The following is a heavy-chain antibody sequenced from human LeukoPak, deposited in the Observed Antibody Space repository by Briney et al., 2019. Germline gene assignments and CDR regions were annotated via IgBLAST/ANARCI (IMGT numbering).Heavy chain of an antibody. J-gene: IGHJ6*03. Sequence: SVKVSCKASGGTFSNYAISWVRQAPGQGLEWMGGIIPMFGTANHAQKFQGRVTITADRSTSTAYMEVSSLRSEDTAVYYCAREKGGFSYGSGSPYYYYYYMDVWGKGTTVTVSS. V-gene: IGHV1-69*06. CDR3: AREKGGFSYGSGSPYYYYYYMDV. D-gene: IGHD3-10*01. CDR1: GGTFSNYA. CDR2: IIPMFGTA.